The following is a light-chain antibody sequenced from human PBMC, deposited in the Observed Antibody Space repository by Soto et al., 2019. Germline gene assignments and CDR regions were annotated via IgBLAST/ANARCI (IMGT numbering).Light chain of an antibody. CDR1: QSVTRSY. CDR3: QQYGTSPGT. CDR2: VAS. Sequence: ESVLTQSPGTLSLSPGERATLSCRASQSVTRSYLAWYQHKPGQAPRLLIYVASSRATGIPDRFSGSGSGTDFTLTISRLEPEDFAVYFCQQYGTSPGTFGPGTTVDIK. V-gene: IGKV3-20*01. J-gene: IGKJ3*01.